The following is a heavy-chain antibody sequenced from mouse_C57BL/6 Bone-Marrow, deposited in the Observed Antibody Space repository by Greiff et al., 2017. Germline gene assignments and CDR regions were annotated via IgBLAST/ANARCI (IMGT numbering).Heavy chain of an antibody. CDR3: AILYYFDY. Sequence: LVEPGASVKMSCKASGYTFTDYYMNWVKQSHGKSLEWIGVINPYNGGTSYNQKFKGKATLTVDKSSSTAYMELRSLTTEDSAVYFCAILYYFDYWGQGTTLTVSS. V-gene: IGHV1-19*01. CDR1: GYTFTDYY. CDR2: INPYNGGT. J-gene: IGHJ2*01.